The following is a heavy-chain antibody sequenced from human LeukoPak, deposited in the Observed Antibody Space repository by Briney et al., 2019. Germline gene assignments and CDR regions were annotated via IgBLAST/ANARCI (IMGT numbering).Heavy chain of an antibody. CDR1: GFTFSTYS. CDR2: ISSGSAYI. Sequence: GGSLRLSCAASGFTFSTYSMNWIRQAPGKGLEWVSSISSGSAYISYADSVKGRFTVSRDSAKNSLYLEMSSLRVEDTAVYYCVRAFGGYDSQRFYYNMDVWGKGTTVTVSS. D-gene: IGHD5-12*01. CDR3: VRAFGGYDSQRFYYNMDV. J-gene: IGHJ6*03. V-gene: IGHV3-21*06.